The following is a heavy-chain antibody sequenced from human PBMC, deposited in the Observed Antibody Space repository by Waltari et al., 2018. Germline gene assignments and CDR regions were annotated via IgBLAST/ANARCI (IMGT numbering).Heavy chain of an antibody. CDR2: ISSSSSTI. V-gene: IGHV3-48*04. CDR3: ASRDPQLYAFDI. J-gene: IGHJ3*02. Sequence: EVQLVESGGGLVQPGGSLRLSCAASGFTFSSYSMNWARQAPGKGLEWVSYISSSSSTIYYADSVKGRFTISRDNAKNSLYLQMNSLRAEDTAVYYCASRDPQLYAFDIWGQGTMVTVSS. D-gene: IGHD1-1*01. CDR1: GFTFSSYS.